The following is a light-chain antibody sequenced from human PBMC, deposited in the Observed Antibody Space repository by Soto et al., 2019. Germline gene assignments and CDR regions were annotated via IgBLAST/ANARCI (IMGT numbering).Light chain of an antibody. Sequence: QSALTQPASVSGSPGQSITISCTGTSSDVGGYNYVSWYQQHPGKAPKLMIYDVSNRPSGVSNRFSGSKSGNTASLTISGXXXEDEADYYCSSYTSSSTVVFGGGTQLTVL. CDR1: SSDVGGYNY. J-gene: IGLJ2*01. CDR3: SSYTSSSTVV. CDR2: DVS. V-gene: IGLV2-14*01.